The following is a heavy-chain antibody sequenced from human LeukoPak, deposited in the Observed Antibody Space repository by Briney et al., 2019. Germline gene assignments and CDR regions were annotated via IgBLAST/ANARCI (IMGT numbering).Heavy chain of an antibody. V-gene: IGHV1-69*05. J-gene: IGHJ4*02. CDR3: ARAAELLGLQFDY. CDR1: GGTFSSYA. CDR2: IIPIFGTA. D-gene: IGHD1-26*01. Sequence: ASVKVSCKASGGTFSSYAISWVRQAPGQGLEWMGRIIPIFGTANYAQKFQGRVTITTDESTSTAYMELSSLRSEDTAEYYCARAAELLGLQFDYWGQGTLVTVSS.